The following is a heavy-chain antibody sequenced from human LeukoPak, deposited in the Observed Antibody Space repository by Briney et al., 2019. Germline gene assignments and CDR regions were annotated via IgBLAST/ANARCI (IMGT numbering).Heavy chain of an antibody. CDR2: IYSGGGT. D-gene: IGHD3-3*01. V-gene: IGHV3-53*01. Sequence: GGSLRLSCAASGFTVNNNYMSWVRQAPGRGLEWVSTIYSGGGTHYADSVKGRFTISRDNSKNILYLQMNSLRAEDTAVYYCARCEWHYYHYYMDVWGKGTTVTVSS. CDR1: GFTVNNNY. CDR3: ARCEWHYYHYYMDV. J-gene: IGHJ6*03.